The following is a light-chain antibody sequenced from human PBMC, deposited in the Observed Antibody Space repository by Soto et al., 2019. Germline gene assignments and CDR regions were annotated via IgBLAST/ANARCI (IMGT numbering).Light chain of an antibody. V-gene: IGKV3-15*01. CDR1: QNVLSN. CDR2: GES. J-gene: IGKJ5*01. CDR3: QQYNDWPIT. Sequence: VLTQSPATLSLSAGEGATLSCRASQNVLSNLAWYQQKTGQAPRLLIYGESTRATGLPVRLSGSGSGTQLNLTISSLQSEDFAVYYCQQYNDWPITCGQGTRLEIK.